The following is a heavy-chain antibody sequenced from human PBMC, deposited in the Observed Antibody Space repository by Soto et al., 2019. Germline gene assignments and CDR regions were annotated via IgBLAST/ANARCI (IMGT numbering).Heavy chain of an antibody. CDR1: GFTFSSYA. CDR3: ARDLDLTGTSYYFDY. CDR2: ISYDGSNK. J-gene: IGHJ4*02. D-gene: IGHD1-7*01. V-gene: IGHV3-30-3*01. Sequence: GGSLRLSCAASGFTFSSYAMHWVRQAPGKGLEWVAVISYDGSNKYYADSVKGRFTISRDNSKNTLYLQMNSLRAEDTAVYYCARDLDLTGTSYYFDYWGQGTLVTVSS.